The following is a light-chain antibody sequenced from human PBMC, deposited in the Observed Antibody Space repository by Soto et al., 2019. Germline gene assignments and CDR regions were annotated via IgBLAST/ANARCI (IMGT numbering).Light chain of an antibody. CDR2: AAS. CDR1: QSISNY. J-gene: IGKJ1*01. Sequence: DIQMTQSPSSLSASVGDRVTISCRASQSISNYLNWYQQKPGTAPKLLIYAASSLQSGVPSRFSGSGSGTDFTLTISSLQIEDFATYFCQQSYSTPQTFGQGTKVEIK. CDR3: QQSYSTPQT. V-gene: IGKV1-39*01.